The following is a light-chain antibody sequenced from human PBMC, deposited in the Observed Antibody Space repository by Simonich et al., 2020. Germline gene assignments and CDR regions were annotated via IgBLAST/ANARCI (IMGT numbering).Light chain of an antibody. CDR1: QSVLYRSNHKNY. V-gene: IGKV4-1*01. CDR2: WAS. CDR3: QQYYGTPRT. Sequence: DIVITQSQDSLAVSLVDRSPINCKSSQSVLYRSNHKNYLAWYPQKPGQPPKLIIYWASNRESGVPDRFSGSVSGTDFTLTISSLQAEDVAVYYCQQYYGTPRTFGQGTKVEIK. J-gene: IGKJ1*01.